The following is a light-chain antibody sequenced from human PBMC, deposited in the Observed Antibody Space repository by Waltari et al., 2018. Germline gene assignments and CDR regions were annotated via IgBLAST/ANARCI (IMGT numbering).Light chain of an antibody. CDR1: QSISSW. Sequence: DVQMTQSPSTLSASVGDTVTITCRASQSISSWLAWYQRKAGKAPKVLISKASTLESGVPSRFSGSGSGTEFTLTISNLQPDDFATYYCQQYNTYYTFGQGTILEIK. CDR2: KAS. J-gene: IGKJ2*01. CDR3: QQYNTYYT. V-gene: IGKV1-5*03.